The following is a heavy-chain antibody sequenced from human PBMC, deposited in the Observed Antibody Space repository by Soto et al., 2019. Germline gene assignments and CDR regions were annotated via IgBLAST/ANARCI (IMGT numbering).Heavy chain of an antibody. D-gene: IGHD6-13*01. J-gene: IGHJ6*02. CDR2: IYPGDSDT. V-gene: IGHV5-51*01. CDR3: ARTSAAGKYYYGMDV. CDR1: GDSFTSYW. Sequence: GKSLKISCKGSGDSFTSYWNGWVRQMPGKSLEWMGIIYPGDSDTRYSPSFQGQVNISADKSIRTAYLPWSSLKASETGMYFCARTSAAGKYYYGMDVWGQGTTVTVSS.